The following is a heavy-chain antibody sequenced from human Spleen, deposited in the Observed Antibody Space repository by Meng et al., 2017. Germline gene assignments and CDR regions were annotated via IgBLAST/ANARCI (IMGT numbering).Heavy chain of an antibody. J-gene: IGHJ4*02. V-gene: IGHV4-34*01. Sequence: LRPWGAGLLKPSETRSLTCAVYGGSFSGYYWSWIRQPPGKGLEWIGEINHSGSTNYNPSLKSRVTISVDTSKNQFSLKLSSVTAADTAVYYCARGLSGSYYGTFDYWGQGALVTVSS. CDR3: ARGLSGSYYGTFDY. CDR2: INHSGST. D-gene: IGHD1-26*01. CDR1: GGSFSGYY.